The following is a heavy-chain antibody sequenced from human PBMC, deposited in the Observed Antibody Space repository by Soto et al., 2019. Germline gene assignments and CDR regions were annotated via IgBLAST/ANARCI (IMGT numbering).Heavy chain of an antibody. Sequence: ASVKVSCKASGYTFTSYGISWVRQAPGQGLEWMGWISAYNGNTNYAQKLQGRVTMTTDTSTSTAYMELRSLRSDDTAVYYCARVQDIVLMVYEFGYWGQGTLVTVSS. D-gene: IGHD2-8*01. V-gene: IGHV1-18*01. CDR1: GYTFTSYG. CDR3: ARVQDIVLMVYEFGY. CDR2: ISAYNGNT. J-gene: IGHJ4*02.